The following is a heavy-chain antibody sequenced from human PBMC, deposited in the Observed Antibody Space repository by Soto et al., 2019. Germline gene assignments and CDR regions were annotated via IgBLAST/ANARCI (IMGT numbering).Heavy chain of an antibody. D-gene: IGHD6-6*01. CDR1: GFTFSNYV. J-gene: IGHJ6*03. CDR3: ARFSSLAPPFYSMDV. V-gene: IGHV3-23*01. Sequence: SGGSLRLSCTATGFTFSNYVMSWVRQAPGKGLEWVSAIRGDSSITYYADSVRGRFTISRDNSKNTVYLQMHSLRAEDAAVYYCARFSSLAPPFYSMDVWGKGTTVTVSS. CDR2: IRGDSSIT.